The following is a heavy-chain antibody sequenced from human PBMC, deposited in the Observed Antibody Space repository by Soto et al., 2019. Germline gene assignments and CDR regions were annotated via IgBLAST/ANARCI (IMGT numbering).Heavy chain of an antibody. J-gene: IGHJ4*02. CDR2: INAGNGNT. Sequence: ASVKVSCKASGYTFTSYAMHWVRQTPGQRLEWMGWINAGNGNTKYSQKFQGRVTITRDTSASTAYMELSSLRSEDTAMYYCARSIVPYYGSGSYYNDYWGQGTLVTSPQ. CDR3: ARSIVPYYGSGSYYNDY. V-gene: IGHV1-3*01. CDR1: GYTFTSYA. D-gene: IGHD3-10*01.